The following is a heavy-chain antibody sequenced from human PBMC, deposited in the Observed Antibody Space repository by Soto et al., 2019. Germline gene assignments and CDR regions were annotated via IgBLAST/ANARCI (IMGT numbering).Heavy chain of an antibody. CDR1: GYTFTGYY. V-gene: IGHV1-2*02. D-gene: IGHD6-19*01. J-gene: IGHJ4*02. CDR3: ARVGSSGWKHFDY. Sequence: ASVKVSCKASGYTFTGYYMHWVRQAPGQGLEWVGWINPNSGGTNYAQKFQGRVTMTRDTSISTAYMELSRLRSDDTAVYYCARVGSSGWKHFDYWGQGTLVTVSS. CDR2: INPNSGGT.